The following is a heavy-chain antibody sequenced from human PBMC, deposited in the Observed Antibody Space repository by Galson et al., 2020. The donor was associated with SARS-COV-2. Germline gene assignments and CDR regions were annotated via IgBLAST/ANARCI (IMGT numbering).Heavy chain of an antibody. CDR1: GFTFSSYG. CDR2: ISYDGSNK. J-gene: IGHJ5*02. Sequence: GESLKISCAASGFTFSSYGMHWVRQAPGKGLEWVAVISYDGSNKYYADSVKGRFTISRDNSKNTLYLQMNSLRAEDTAVYYCAPANWFDPWGQGTLVTASS. V-gene: IGHV3-30*03. CDR3: APANWFDP.